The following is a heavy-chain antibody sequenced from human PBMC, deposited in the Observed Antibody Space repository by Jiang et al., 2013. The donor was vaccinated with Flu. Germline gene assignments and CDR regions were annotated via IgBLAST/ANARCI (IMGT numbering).Heavy chain of an antibody. D-gene: IGHD2-2*01. V-gene: IGHV3-49*03. J-gene: IGHJ4*02. Sequence: RLSCTASGFSFGDYAVSWLRQAPGKGLEWVGFIRNKLYRGTTDYAASVKGRFTISRDDSKSIAYLQMSSLRTEDTAVYYCTRDLVRDIIMIPATYFDSWGQGTLVTVSS. CDR1: GFSFGDYA. CDR3: TRDLVRDIIMIPATYFDS. CDR2: IRNKLYRGTT.